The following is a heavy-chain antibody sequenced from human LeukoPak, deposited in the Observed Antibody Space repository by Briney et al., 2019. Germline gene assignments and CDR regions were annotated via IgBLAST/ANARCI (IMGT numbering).Heavy chain of an antibody. Sequence: GGSLRLSCAASGFTFSSYSMNWVRQAPGKGLEWVSSISYNSNYIYYADSVKGRFTISRDNAKNSLYLQMNSLRAEDTAVYYCAREWVVTAVFDYWGQGTLVTVSS. V-gene: IGHV3-21*01. CDR3: AREWVVTAVFDY. J-gene: IGHJ4*01. D-gene: IGHD4-23*01. CDR1: GFTFSSYS. CDR2: ISYNSNYI.